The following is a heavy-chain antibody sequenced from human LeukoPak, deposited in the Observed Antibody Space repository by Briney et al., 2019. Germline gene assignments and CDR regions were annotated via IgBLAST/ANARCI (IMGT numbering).Heavy chain of an antibody. CDR1: GFTFSSYS. J-gene: IGHJ4*02. CDR2: ITPSTSNE. D-gene: IGHD3-22*01. Sequence: GGSLRLSCAASGFTFSSYSMNWVRQAPGKGLEWISYITPSTSNEFYADSVKGRFTSSRDNAKNSLYLHMNSLRDEDTAVYYCARATYDSSGYYTFDYWGQGTLVTVSS. V-gene: IGHV3-48*02. CDR3: ARATYDSSGYYTFDY.